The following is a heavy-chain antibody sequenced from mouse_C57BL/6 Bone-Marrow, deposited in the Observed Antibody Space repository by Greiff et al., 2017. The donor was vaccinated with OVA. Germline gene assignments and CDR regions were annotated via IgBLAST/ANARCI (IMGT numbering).Heavy chain of an antibody. CDR1: GFTFSSYG. Sequence: EVNVVESGGDLVKPGGSLKLSCAASGFTFSSYGMSWVRQTPDKRLEWVATISSGGSYTYYPDSVKGRFTISRDNAKNTLYLQMSSLKSEDTAMYYCARHYYGSSDYWGQGTTLTVSS. CDR3: ARHYYGSSDY. D-gene: IGHD1-1*01. CDR2: ISSGGSYT. J-gene: IGHJ2*01. V-gene: IGHV5-6*01.